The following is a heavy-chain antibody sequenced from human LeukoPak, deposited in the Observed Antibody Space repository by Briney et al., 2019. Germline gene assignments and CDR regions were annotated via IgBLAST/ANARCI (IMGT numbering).Heavy chain of an antibody. V-gene: IGHV1-69*05. D-gene: IGHD2-2*01. CDR1: GGTFSSYA. J-gene: IGHJ6*03. CDR2: IIPIFGTA. Sequence: SVKVSCKASGGTFSSYAISWVRQAPGQGLEWMGGIIPIFGTANYAQKFQGRVTITTDESTSTAYMGLSSLRSEDTAVYYCARDRHCSSTSCRDYYYYYMDVWGKGTTVTVSS. CDR3: ARDRHCSSTSCRDYYYYYMDV.